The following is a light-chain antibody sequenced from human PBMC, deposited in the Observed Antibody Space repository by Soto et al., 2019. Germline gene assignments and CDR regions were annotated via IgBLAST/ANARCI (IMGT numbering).Light chain of an antibody. V-gene: IGKV1-5*01. CDR1: QTISTW. CDR3: QQYNTYPWT. J-gene: IGKJ1*01. CDR2: DAS. Sequence: GVRVTITCRASQTISTWMAWYQQKPGKAPKLLVYDASTLQSGVASRFSGSGSGTEFTLIISGLQPDDSATYYCQQYNTYPWTFGQGTKVDIK.